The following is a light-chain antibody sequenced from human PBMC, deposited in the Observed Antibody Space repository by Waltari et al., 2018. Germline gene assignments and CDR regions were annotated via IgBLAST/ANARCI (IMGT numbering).Light chain of an antibody. CDR3: QQYGSSLFT. Sequence: EIVLTQSPGTLSLSPGERATLYCRASQSVSSSYLAWYQQKPGQAPRLLIYGASSRATGIPDRFSGSGSGTDFTLTISRLEAEDFAVYYCQQYGSSLFTFGGGTKVEIK. CDR1: QSVSSSY. V-gene: IGKV3-20*01. J-gene: IGKJ4*01. CDR2: GAS.